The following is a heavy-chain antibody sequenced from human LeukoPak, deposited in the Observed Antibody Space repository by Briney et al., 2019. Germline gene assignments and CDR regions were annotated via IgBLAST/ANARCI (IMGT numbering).Heavy chain of an antibody. Sequence: GGSLRLSCAASVFTFSSYWMNWARHAPWKGLEWVASINHNGNVNYYVDSVKGRFTISRDNAKNSLYLQMSNLRAEDTAVYFCARGGGLDVWGQGATVTVSS. CDR2: INHNGNVN. J-gene: IGHJ6*02. CDR3: ARGGGLDV. D-gene: IGHD3-16*01. CDR1: VFTFSSYW. V-gene: IGHV3-7*03.